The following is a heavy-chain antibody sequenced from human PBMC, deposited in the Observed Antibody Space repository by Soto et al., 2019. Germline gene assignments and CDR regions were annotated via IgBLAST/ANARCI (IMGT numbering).Heavy chain of an antibody. Sequence: QVQLVQSGAEVKKPGSSVTVSCKASGGTFGNSAISWVRQAPGQGIEWMGGIIPIFPTPDYAQKFQGRVTITADESPSTSYVEWPSPRSDYPAVDYRARKKDRQQVGGNTYSGIDVMCQGTTVTVSS. CDR3: ARKKDRQQVGGNTYSGIDV. CDR2: IIPIFPTP. J-gene: IGHJ6*02. D-gene: IGHD1-1*01. CDR1: GGTFGNSA. V-gene: IGHV1-69*12.